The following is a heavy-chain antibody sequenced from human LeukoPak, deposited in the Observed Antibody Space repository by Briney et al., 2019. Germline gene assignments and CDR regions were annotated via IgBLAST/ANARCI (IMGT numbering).Heavy chain of an antibody. J-gene: IGHJ4*02. CDR2: ISGSGGST. V-gene: IGHV3-23*01. Sequence: PGGSLRLSCAASGFTISSYSMNLVRQAAGKGLEWVSGISGSGGSTYYADSVKGRFTISRDNSKNTLYLQMNSLRAEDTAVYYCAKGRDGYNADFDYWGQGTLVTVSS. CDR3: AKGRDGYNADFDY. D-gene: IGHD5-24*01. CDR1: GFTISSYS.